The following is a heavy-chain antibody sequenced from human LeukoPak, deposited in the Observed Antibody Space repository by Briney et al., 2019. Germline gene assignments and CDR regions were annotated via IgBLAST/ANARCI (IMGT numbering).Heavy chain of an antibody. CDR2: ILYDGSIK. CDR3: ARDFGLRLQLEYYFDC. V-gene: IGHV3-33*01. Sequence: GGSLRLSCAASGFNFSSYGMHWVRQAPGKGLEWVAVILYDGSIKRYADSVKGRFTISRDDSKNTLYLQVSSLRDEDTAVYYCARDFGLRLQLEYYFDCWGQGTLVTVSS. CDR1: GFNFSSYG. D-gene: IGHD5-12*01. J-gene: IGHJ4*02.